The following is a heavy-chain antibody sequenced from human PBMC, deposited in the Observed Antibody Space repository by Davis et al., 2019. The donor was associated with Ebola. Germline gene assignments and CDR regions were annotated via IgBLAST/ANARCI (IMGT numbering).Heavy chain of an antibody. D-gene: IGHD4-23*01. J-gene: IGHJ4*02. V-gene: IGHV3-21*04. CDR2: ISSSSSYI. CDR1: GFTFSSYS. Sequence: GESLKNSCAASGFTFSSYSMNWVRQAPGEGLEWVSSISSSSSYIYYADSVKGRFTISRDNAKNSLYLQMNSLRAEGTAVYYCARDGYGGNSYYFDYWGQGTLVTVSS. CDR3: ARDGYGGNSYYFDY.